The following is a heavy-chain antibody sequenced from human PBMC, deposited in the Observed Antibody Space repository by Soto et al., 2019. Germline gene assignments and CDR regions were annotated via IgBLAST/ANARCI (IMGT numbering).Heavy chain of an antibody. Sequence: SETLSLTCAVYGGSFSGYYWSWIRQPPGKGLEWIGEINHSGSTNYNPSLKSRVTISVDTSKNQFSLKLSSVTAADTAVYYCARGSTPGIAAAGFRYYYYGMDVWGQGTTVTVSS. CDR2: INHSGST. CDR3: ARGSTPGIAAAGFRYYYYGMDV. J-gene: IGHJ6*02. CDR1: GGSFSGYY. D-gene: IGHD6-13*01. V-gene: IGHV4-34*01.